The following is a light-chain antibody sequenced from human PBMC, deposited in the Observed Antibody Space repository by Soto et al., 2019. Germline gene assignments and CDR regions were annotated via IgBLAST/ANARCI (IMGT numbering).Light chain of an antibody. V-gene: IGLV2-14*03. Sequence: QSALTQPASVSGSPGQSTTISCTGTSSDIGAYNHIAWYQQHPGEAPKLIIYDVGRRPSGVSDHFSASKSGNTASLTISGLQAEDEADYYCSSHASRSTLIFGGGTKLTVL. CDR1: SSDIGAYNH. J-gene: IGLJ2*01. CDR2: DVG. CDR3: SSHASRSTLI.